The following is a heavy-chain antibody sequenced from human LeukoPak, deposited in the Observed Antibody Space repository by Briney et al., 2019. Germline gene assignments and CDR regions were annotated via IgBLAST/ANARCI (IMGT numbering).Heavy chain of an antibody. CDR2: IYPGDSDT. CDR3: ARHFTISSVPHTPGYYYGMDV. D-gene: IGHD2-2*01. V-gene: IGHV5-51*01. J-gene: IGHJ6*02. CDR1: GYSFTSYW. Sequence: GESLKISCKGSGYSFTSYWIGWVRQMPGKGLEWMGIIYPGDSDTRYSPSFQGQVTISADKSISTAFLQWSSLKASDTAMYYCARHFTISSVPHTPGYYYGMDVWGQGTTVTVSS.